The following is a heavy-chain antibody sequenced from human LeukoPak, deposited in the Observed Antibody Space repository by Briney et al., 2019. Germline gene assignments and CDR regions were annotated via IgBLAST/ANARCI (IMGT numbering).Heavy chain of an antibody. J-gene: IGHJ4*02. CDR2: MNPNSGNT. CDR3: ALYYDSSPGYFDY. V-gene: IGHV1-8*01. D-gene: IGHD3-22*01. CDR1: GYTFTSYD. Sequence: ASVKVSCKASGYTFTSYDINWVRQDTGQGLEWMGWMNPNSGNTGYAQKFQGRVTMTRNTSISTAYMELSSLRSEDTAVYYCALYYDSSPGYFDYWGQGTLVTVSS.